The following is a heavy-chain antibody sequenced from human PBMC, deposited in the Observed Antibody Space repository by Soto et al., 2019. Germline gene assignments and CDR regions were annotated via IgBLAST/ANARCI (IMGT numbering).Heavy chain of an antibody. J-gene: IGHJ5*02. CDR1: GGSISSYY. D-gene: IGHD6-6*01. Sequence: PSETLSLTCTVSGGSISSYYWSWIRQPPGKGLEWIGYTYYSGSTNYNPSLKSRVTISVDTSKNQFSLKLSSVTAADTAVYYCARHMRQIGIAARPRWFDPWGQGTLVTVSS. CDR2: TYYSGST. CDR3: ARHMRQIGIAARPRWFDP. V-gene: IGHV4-59*08.